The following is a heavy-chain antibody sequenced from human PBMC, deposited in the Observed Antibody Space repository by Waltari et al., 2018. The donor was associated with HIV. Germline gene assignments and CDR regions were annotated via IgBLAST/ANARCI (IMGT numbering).Heavy chain of an antibody. J-gene: IGHJ4*02. Sequence: GWIRQPPGKGLEWIGSIYYSGSTYYNPSLKSRVTISVDTSKNQFSLKLSSVTAADTAVYYCATEYSSSSWVPLVDYWGQGTLVTVSS. V-gene: IGHV4-39*02. CDR3: ATEYSSSSWVPLVDY. D-gene: IGHD6-6*01. CDR2: IYYSGST.